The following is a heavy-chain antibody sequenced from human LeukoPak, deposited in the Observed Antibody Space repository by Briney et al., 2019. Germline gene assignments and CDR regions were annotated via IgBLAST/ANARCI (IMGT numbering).Heavy chain of an antibody. V-gene: IGHV4-4*02. CDR1: GGSISSSNW. J-gene: IGHJ4*02. CDR2: IYHSGST. Sequence: SETLSLTCAVSGGSISSSNWWSWVRQPPGKGLEWIGEIYHSGSTNYNPSLKSRVTISVDKSKNQFSLKLSSVTAADTAVYYCARWNAGYSSGWSGNYFDYWGQGTLVTVSS. D-gene: IGHD6-19*01. CDR3: ARWNAGYSSGWSGNYFDY.